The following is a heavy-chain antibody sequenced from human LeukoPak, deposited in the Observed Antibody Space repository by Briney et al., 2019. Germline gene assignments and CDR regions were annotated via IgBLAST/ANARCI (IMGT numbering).Heavy chain of an antibody. CDR3: AKDVSQRRDGYNYFDY. Sequence: GGSLRLSCAASGFTFSSYGMHWVRQAPGRGLEWVAVKSYDGSNKYYADSVKGRFTISRDNSKNTLYLQMNSLRAEDTAVYYCAKDVSQRRDGYNYFDYWGQGTLVTVSS. CDR2: KSYDGSNK. J-gene: IGHJ4*02. V-gene: IGHV3-30*18. CDR1: GFTFSSYG. D-gene: IGHD5-24*01.